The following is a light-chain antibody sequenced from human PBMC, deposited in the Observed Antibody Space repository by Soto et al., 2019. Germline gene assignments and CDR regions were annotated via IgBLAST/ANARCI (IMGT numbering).Light chain of an antibody. V-gene: IGKV3-20*01. Sequence: IGVTQSPGTVSLSPRERATLSCRASQSVSNNYLAWYQQKPGQAPRLIIYGASNRATGIPGRFSGSGSGTDFTLTISRLEHEDFAVYYCQQYGSSVTFGQGTKVDIK. CDR3: QQYGSSVT. J-gene: IGKJ1*01. CDR1: QSVSNNY. CDR2: GAS.